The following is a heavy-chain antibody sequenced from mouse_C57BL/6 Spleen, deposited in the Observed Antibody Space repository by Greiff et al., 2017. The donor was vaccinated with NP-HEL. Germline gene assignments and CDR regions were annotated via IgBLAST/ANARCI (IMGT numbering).Heavy chain of an antibody. CDR3: ARPLYSNWGFAY. Sequence: QVQLQQPGAELVRPGSSVKLSCKASGYTFTSYWMHWVKQRPIQGLEWIGNIDPSDSETHYNQKFKDKATLTVDKSSSTAYMQLSSLTSEDSAVYYCARPLYSNWGFAYWGQGTLVTVSA. V-gene: IGHV1-52*01. CDR1: GYTFTSYW. J-gene: IGHJ3*01. CDR2: IDPSDSET. D-gene: IGHD2-3*01.